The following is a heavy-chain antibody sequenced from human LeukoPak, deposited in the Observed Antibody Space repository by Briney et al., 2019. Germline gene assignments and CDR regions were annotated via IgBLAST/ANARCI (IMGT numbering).Heavy chain of an antibody. Sequence: SETLSLTCTVSGGSISSSSYYWGWIRQPPGKGLEWIGSIYYSGSTYYNPSLKSRVTISVDTSKNQFSLKLSSVTAADTAVYHCAREAMYSYGNNFDYWGQGTPVTVSS. V-gene: IGHV4-39*07. CDR2: IYYSGST. CDR3: AREAMYSYGNNFDY. J-gene: IGHJ4*02. CDR1: GGSISSSSYY. D-gene: IGHD5-18*01.